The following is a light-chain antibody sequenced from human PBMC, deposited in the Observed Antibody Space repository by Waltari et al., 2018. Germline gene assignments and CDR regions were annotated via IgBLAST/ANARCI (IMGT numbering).Light chain of an antibody. CDR1: QSVRNF. Sequence: DIQMTQSPSSLSASVGDRVTITCRASQSVRNFLNWYQQEPGKAPKLLVYATSSLQTGVPSRFSGSGAGNDFTLAISSLQPEDFAIYFCQQGYMTPRTFGQGTKVEIK. J-gene: IGKJ1*01. V-gene: IGKV1-39*01. CDR2: ATS. CDR3: QQGYMTPRT.